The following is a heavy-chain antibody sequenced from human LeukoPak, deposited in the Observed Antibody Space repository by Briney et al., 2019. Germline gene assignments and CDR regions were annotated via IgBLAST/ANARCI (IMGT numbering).Heavy chain of an antibody. J-gene: IGHJ5*02. D-gene: IGHD1-26*01. CDR2: ISSSSDYI. Sequence: GASLRLSCAASGFTFNTYNKSWVRQAPGKGLEWVSSISSSSDYIHYADSVKGRFTIYRDNAKNSLYLQMNSLTAEDTAVYDCVRGIVGNNPNDDRWGQETLVTFCS. V-gene: IGHV3-21*01. CDR3: VRGIVGNNPNDDR. CDR1: GFTFNTYN.